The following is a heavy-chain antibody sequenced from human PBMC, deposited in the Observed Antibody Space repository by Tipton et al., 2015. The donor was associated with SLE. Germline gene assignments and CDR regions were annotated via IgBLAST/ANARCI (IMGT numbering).Heavy chain of an antibody. CDR1: GYTFTSYY. Sequence: QLVQSGAEVKKPGASVKVSCKASGYTFTSYYMHWVRQAPGQGLEWMGIINPSGGSTSYAQKFQGRVTMTRDTSTCTVYMELSSLRSEYPAVYYCARAQTDCSGGSCCSYYYGMDVWGQGTTVTV. J-gene: IGHJ6*02. D-gene: IGHD2-15*01. V-gene: IGHV1-46*01. CDR3: ARAQTDCSGGSCCSYYYGMDV. CDR2: INPSGGST.